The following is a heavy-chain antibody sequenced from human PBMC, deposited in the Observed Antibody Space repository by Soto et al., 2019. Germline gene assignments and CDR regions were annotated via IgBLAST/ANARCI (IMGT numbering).Heavy chain of an antibody. CDR2: IKQDGSET. CDR1: GFTFSSNW. CDR3: ARAEKSAFDY. Sequence: EVQLVESGGGLVQPGGSLRLSCAASGFTFSSNWMNWVRQAPGKGLEWVANIKQDGSETYYVDSVKGRFTISRDNTKNSLHLQMNSLIAEDTAVYYCARAEKSAFDYWGQGVMVTVSS. V-gene: IGHV3-7*01. J-gene: IGHJ4*02. D-gene: IGHD6-25*01.